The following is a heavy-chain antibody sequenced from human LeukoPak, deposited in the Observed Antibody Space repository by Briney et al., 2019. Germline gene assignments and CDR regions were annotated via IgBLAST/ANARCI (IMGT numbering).Heavy chain of an antibody. V-gene: IGHV1-69*13. CDR2: IIPIFGTA. CDR1: GGTFSSYA. J-gene: IGHJ5*02. CDR3: ARLRGPTITIFGVVPRWFDP. D-gene: IGHD3-3*01. Sequence: SVKVSCKASGGTFSSYAIGWVRQAPGQGLEWMGGIIPIFGTANYAQKFQGRVTITADESTSTAYMELSSLRSEDTAVYYCARLRGPTITIFGVVPRWFDPWGQGTLVTVSS.